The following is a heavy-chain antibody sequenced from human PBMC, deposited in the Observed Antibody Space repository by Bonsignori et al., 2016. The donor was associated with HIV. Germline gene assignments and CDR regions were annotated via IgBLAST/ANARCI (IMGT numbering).Heavy chain of an antibody. D-gene: IGHD3-22*01. Sequence: WVRQAPGQGLEWMGWINPNSGGTNYAQKFQGRVTMTRDTSISTAYMELSRLRSDDTAVYYCARGSVVYYDSSGNYWYFDLWGRGTLVTVSS. J-gene: IGHJ2*01. V-gene: IGHV1-2*02. CDR2: INPNSGGT. CDR3: ARGSVVYYDSSGNYWYFDL.